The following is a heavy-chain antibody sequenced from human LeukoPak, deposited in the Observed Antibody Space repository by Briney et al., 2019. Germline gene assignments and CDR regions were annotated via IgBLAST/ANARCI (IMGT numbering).Heavy chain of an antibody. Sequence: ASVKVSRKASGYTFTSYGISWVRQAPGQGLEWMGWISAYNGNTNYAQKLQGRVTMTTDTSTSTAYMELRSLRSDDTAVYYCARVFVPAAEDYYYYYMDVWGEGTTVTVSS. J-gene: IGHJ6*03. V-gene: IGHV1-18*01. CDR1: GYTFTSYG. CDR2: ISAYNGNT. CDR3: ARVFVPAAEDYYYYYMDV. D-gene: IGHD2-2*01.